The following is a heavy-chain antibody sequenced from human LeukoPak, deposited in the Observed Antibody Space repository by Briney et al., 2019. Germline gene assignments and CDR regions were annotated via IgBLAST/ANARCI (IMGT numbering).Heavy chain of an antibody. Sequence: GGSLRLSCAASGFSFSNYPMNWVRQAPGRGLEWVSFISSSLTTIYYADSVKGRFTISRDNAKNSLYLQMNRLRAEDTAIYYCARDPGSGGALFDYWGQGTLVTVSS. CDR2: ISSSLTTI. V-gene: IGHV3-48*01. CDR3: ARDPGSGGALFDY. D-gene: IGHD3-3*01. J-gene: IGHJ4*02. CDR1: GFSFSNYP.